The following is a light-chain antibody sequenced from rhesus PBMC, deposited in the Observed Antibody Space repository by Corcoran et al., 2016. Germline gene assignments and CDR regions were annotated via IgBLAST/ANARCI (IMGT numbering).Light chain of an antibody. CDR3: QQLVSSPYG. CDR2: YAA. J-gene: IGKJ2*01. Sequence: DIQMTQSPSSLSASVGDTVTITCRASQGIKNYLDWYQQKPGKAPKPLIYYAAYYTSGVPSRFSGSGPGTDCTLTIRRLQPEAFATYCCQQLVSSPYGFCQGTKVEIK. CDR1: QGIKNY. V-gene: IGKV1S14*01.